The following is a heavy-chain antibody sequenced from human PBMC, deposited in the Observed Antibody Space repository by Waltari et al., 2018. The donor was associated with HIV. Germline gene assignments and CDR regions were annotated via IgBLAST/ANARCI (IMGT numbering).Heavy chain of an antibody. CDR1: GFTFSSYG. J-gene: IGHJ6*02. CDR3: AKGPAASGGMDV. CDR2: ISYDGSNK. Sequence: QVQLVESGGGVVQPGRSLRLSCAASGFTFSSYGLHSVRQAPGKGLEWVAVISYDGSNKYYADSVKGRFTISRDNSKNTLYLQMNSLRAEDTAVYYCAKGPAASGGMDVWGQGTTVTVSS. D-gene: IGHD2-2*01. V-gene: IGHV3-30*18.